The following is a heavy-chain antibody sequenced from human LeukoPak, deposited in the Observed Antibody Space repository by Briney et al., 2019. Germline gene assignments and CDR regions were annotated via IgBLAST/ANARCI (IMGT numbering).Heavy chain of an antibody. CDR3: ARGADTHFDY. CDR1: GFTFSNYD. D-gene: IGHD2-15*01. V-gene: IGHV3-13*04. Sequence: PGGSLRLSCAASGFTFSNYDMHWVRQAIGKGLEWVSAIGTAGDTYYQGSVRGRFTMSRENAKNSLYLQMNSLTAGDTAVYYCARGADTHFDYWGQGTLVTVSS. CDR2: IGTAGDT. J-gene: IGHJ4*02.